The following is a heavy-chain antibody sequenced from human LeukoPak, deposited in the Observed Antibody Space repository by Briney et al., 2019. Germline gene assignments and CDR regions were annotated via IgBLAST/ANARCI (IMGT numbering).Heavy chain of an antibody. V-gene: IGHV1-69*04. J-gene: IGHJ6*02. Sequence: SVKVSCKASGGTFSSYAISWVRQAPGQGLEWMGRIIPILGIANYAQKFQGRVTITADKSTSTAYMELTSLRSEDTAVCDCAILEIWSGYSQVRLYYYYGMDVWGQGTTVTVSS. D-gene: IGHD3-3*01. CDR3: AILEIWSGYSQVRLYYYYGMDV. CDR2: IIPILGIA. CDR1: GGTFSSYA.